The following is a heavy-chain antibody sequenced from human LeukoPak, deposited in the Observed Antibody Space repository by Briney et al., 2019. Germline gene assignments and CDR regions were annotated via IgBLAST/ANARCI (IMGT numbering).Heavy chain of an antibody. Sequence: GGSLRLSCAASGFTVSSNYMSWVRQAPGKGLEWVSVIYSGGSTYYADSVKGRFTISRDNSKNTLYLQMNSLRAEDTAVYYCAREKIQLWSRCFDYWGQGTLVTVSS. CDR2: IYSGGST. CDR3: AREKIQLWSRCFDY. CDR1: GFTVSSNY. V-gene: IGHV3-53*01. J-gene: IGHJ4*02. D-gene: IGHD5-18*01.